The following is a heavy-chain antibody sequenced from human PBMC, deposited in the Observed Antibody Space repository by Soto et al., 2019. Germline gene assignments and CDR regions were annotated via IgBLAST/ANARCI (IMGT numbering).Heavy chain of an antibody. J-gene: IGHJ4*02. CDR2: IDPSGGIT. CDR3: AREVIGHDIYETIGYYFDH. CDR1: GYSFTNFH. Sequence: HVQLSQFGSEVKKPGASVKVSCKASGYSFTNFHIHWVRQAPGQGLEWMGMIDPSGGITRDAQRLQGRITTTRDASTSTGYMELRSLTSEDTAVYYCAREVIGHDIYETIGYYFDHWGQGTLVTVSS. D-gene: IGHD3-22*01. V-gene: IGHV1-46*01.